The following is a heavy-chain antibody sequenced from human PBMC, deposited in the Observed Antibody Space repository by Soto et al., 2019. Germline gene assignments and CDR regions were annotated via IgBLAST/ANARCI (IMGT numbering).Heavy chain of an antibody. CDR3: ARNISGTSVYYGLDV. J-gene: IGHJ6*02. CDR1: GDSISSSSHY. V-gene: IGHV4-39*01. D-gene: IGHD2-21*01. CDR2: ILYGGSS. Sequence: PSETLSLTCTVSGDSISSSSHYWGWIREPPGKVLEWIGSILYGGSSYYNPTLKSRVTISVDTSKNQSSLRLSSVTAADTAVYYCARNISGTSVYYGLDVWGQGTTVTVSS.